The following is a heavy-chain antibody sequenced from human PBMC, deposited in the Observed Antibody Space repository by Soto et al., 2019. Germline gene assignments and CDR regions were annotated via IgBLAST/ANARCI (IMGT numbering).Heavy chain of an antibody. CDR2: ISYDGSNK. CDR3: AKGHYTVSHYYYYGMDV. D-gene: IGHD4-17*01. Sequence: QVQLVESGGGVVQPGRSLRLSCAASGFTFSSYGMHWVRQAPGKGLEWVAVISYDGSNKYYADSVKGRFTISRDNSKNTLYLQMNSLRAEDTAVYYCAKGHYTVSHYYYYGMDVWGQGTTVTVSS. J-gene: IGHJ6*02. CDR1: GFTFSSYG. V-gene: IGHV3-30*18.